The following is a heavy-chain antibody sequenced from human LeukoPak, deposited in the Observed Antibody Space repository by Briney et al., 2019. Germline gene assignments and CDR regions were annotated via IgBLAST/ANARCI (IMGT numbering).Heavy chain of an antibody. J-gene: IGHJ4*02. Sequence: SETLSLTCTVSGGSISSYYWSWIRQPPGKGLEWIGEINHSGSTNYNPSLKSRVTISVDTSKNQFSLKLSSVTAADTAVYYCASSLSTGESLDYWGQGTLVTVSS. CDR2: INHSGST. CDR3: ASSLSTGESLDY. D-gene: IGHD7-27*01. CDR1: GGSISSYY. V-gene: IGHV4-34*01.